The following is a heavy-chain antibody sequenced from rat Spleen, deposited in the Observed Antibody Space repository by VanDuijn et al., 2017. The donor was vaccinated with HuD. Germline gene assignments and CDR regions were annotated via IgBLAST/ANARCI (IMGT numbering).Heavy chain of an antibody. CDR1: GFSFSNYD. J-gene: IGHJ3*01. V-gene: IGHV5-25*01. CDR2: ISTGGGNT. CDR3: ARHYGGYSQHWFVY. Sequence: EVQLVDSGGGTVQPGGSLRLSCAASGFSFSNYDMAWVRQAPTKGLEWVASISTGGGNTYYRDSVKGRFTISRDNAKSTLYLQMNSLRSEDTATYYCARHYGGYSQHWFVYWGQGTLVTVSS. D-gene: IGHD1-11*01.